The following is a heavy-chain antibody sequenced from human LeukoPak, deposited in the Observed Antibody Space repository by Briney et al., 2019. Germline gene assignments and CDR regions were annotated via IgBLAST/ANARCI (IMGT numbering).Heavy chain of an antibody. V-gene: IGHV4-59*01. CDR1: GGSISSYY. CDR2: IYYSGST. J-gene: IGHJ3*02. Sequence: PSETLSLTCTVSGGSISSYYWSWIRQPPGKGLEWIGYIYYSGSTNYNPSLKSRVTISVDTSKIQFSLKLSSVTAADTAVYYCARGPYSYGYIRAFDIWGQGTMVTVSS. D-gene: IGHD5-18*01. CDR3: ARGPYSYGYIRAFDI.